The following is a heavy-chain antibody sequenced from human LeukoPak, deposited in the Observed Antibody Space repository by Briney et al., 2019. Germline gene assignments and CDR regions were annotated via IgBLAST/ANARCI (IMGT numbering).Heavy chain of an antibody. CDR3: ARDTTTVTADY. Sequence: PGGSLRLSCAASGFTFSSYSMNWVRQTPGKGLEWVSSISGSGTYIYYADSVKGPFTISRDNAKNSLYLQMNSLRAEDTAVYYCARDTTTVTADYWGQGTLVTVSS. D-gene: IGHD4-17*01. J-gene: IGHJ4*02. CDR1: GFTFSSYS. V-gene: IGHV3-21*01. CDR2: ISGSGTYI.